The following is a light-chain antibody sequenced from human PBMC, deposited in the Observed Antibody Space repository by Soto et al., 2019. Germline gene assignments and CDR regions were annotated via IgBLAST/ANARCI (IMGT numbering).Light chain of an antibody. CDR1: QSVSSN. J-gene: IGKJ1*01. CDR3: QQYNNWPPTWT. V-gene: IGKV3-15*01. Sequence: EILMTQSPAPLSVSPGERATLSCRSSQSVSSNLAWYRQKPGQAPRLLIYGVSTRATDIPARFSGSGSGTEFTLTISSLQSEEFAVYYCQQYNNWPPTWTLGQGTKVDIK. CDR2: GVS.